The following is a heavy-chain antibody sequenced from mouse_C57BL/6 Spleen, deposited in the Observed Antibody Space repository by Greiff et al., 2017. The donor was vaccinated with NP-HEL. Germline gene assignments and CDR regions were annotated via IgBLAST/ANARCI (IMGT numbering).Heavy chain of an antibody. CDR1: GYTFTSYW. CDR3: ATLYYAMDY. CDR2: IDPSDSET. V-gene: IGHV1-52*01. J-gene: IGHJ4*01. Sequence: VQLQQPGAELVRPGSSVKLSCKASGYTFTSYWMHWVKQRPIQGLEWIGNIDPSDSETHYNQKFKDKATLTVDKTSSTAYMQLSSLTSEDSAVYYCATLYYAMDYWGQGTSVTVSS.